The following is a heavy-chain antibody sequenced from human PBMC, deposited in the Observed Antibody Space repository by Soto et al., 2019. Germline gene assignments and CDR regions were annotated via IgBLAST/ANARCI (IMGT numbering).Heavy chain of an antibody. Sequence: ASVKVSCKASGYTFTSYGISWVRQAPGQGLEWMGWISAYNGNTNYAQKLQGRVTMTTDTSTSTAYMELRSLRSDNTAVYYCARKVYSSGPRRLDYWGQGTLVTVSS. CDR1: GYTFTSYG. D-gene: IGHD6-19*01. CDR3: ARKVYSSGPRRLDY. J-gene: IGHJ4*02. V-gene: IGHV1-18*01. CDR2: ISAYNGNT.